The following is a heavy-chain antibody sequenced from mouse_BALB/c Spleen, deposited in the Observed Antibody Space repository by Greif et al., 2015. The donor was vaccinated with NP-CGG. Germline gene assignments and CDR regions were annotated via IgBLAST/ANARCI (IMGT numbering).Heavy chain of an antibody. Sequence: EVKLVESGPDLVKPSQSLSLTCTVPGSARICGSLWPWIRQFPGNKLEWMGYIHDSGRPPSPPSLPRRLSITRDTSKNQFFLQFNSVTTEDTATYYCARVTADYFDYWGQGTTLTVSS. J-gene: IGHJ2*01. CDR1: GSARICGSL. CDR2: IHDSGRP. V-gene: IGHV3-1*02. CDR3: ARVTADYFDY. D-gene: IGHD1-2*01.